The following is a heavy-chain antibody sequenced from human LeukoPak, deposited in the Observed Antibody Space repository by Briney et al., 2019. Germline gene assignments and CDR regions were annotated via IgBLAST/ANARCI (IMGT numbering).Heavy chain of an antibody. CDR3: ARLRIAAAGNGPNCFDP. J-gene: IGHJ5*02. CDR1: GGSFSGYY. Sequence: SETLSLTCAVYGGSFSGYYWSWIRQPPGKGLEWIGEINHSGSTNYNPSLKSRVTIPVDTSKNQFSLKLSSVTAADTAVYYCARLRIAAAGNGPNCFDPWGQGTLVTVSS. V-gene: IGHV4-34*01. CDR2: INHSGST. D-gene: IGHD6-13*01.